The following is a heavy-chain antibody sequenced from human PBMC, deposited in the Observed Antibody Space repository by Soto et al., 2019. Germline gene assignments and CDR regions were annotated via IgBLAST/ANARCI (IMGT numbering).Heavy chain of an antibody. D-gene: IGHD6-13*01. Sequence: QVQLVQSGAEVKKPGSSVKVSCKASGGTFSSYTISWVRQAPGQGLEWMGRIIPILGIANYAQKFQGRVTITADKXTSTAYMELSSLRSEDTAVYYCASGQQLVLYYFDYWGQGTLVTVSS. J-gene: IGHJ4*02. CDR2: IIPILGIA. CDR3: ASGQQLVLYYFDY. CDR1: GGTFSSYT. V-gene: IGHV1-69*02.